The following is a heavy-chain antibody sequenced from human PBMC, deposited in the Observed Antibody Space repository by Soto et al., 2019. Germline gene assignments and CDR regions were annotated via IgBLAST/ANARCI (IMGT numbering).Heavy chain of an antibody. Sequence: SETLSLTCIVSGGSTSSSSYYWGWFRQPPGKGLEWIGSIYYSGRTYYNASLRSRVTISVDTSKNQFSLKLTSVTAADTAVYYCARHVDSGYWTPFDYWGQGTLVTVSS. J-gene: IGHJ4*02. V-gene: IGHV4-39*01. CDR1: GGSTSSSSYY. CDR2: IYYSGRT. CDR3: ARHVDSGYWTPFDY. D-gene: IGHD2-2*03.